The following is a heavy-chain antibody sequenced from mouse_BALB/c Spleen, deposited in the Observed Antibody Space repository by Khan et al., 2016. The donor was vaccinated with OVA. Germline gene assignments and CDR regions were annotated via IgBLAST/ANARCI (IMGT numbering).Heavy chain of an antibody. CDR2: IWAGGST. D-gene: IGHD2-2*01. Sequence: QVQLKESGPGLVAPSQSLSITCTVSGFSLTNYGVHWLRQPPGKGLEWLGVIWAGGSTNYNSALMSRLSINKDNSRGQVFLKMNSLQTDDTAFYYGATLYGDDPYWGQGTWVTVSA. V-gene: IGHV2-9*02. CDR3: ATLYGDDPY. J-gene: IGHJ3*01. CDR1: GFSLTNYG.